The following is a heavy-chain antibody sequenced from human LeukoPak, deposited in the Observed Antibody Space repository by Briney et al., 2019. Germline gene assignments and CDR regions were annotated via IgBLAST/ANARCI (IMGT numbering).Heavy chain of an antibody. V-gene: IGHV3-30*14. Sequence: SGGSLRLSCAASGFTFRSYSMHWVRQAPGKGLEWVAVISYDGSNKYYADSVKGRFTISRDNSKNTLYLQMNSLRAEDTAVYYCARGGWGYYYYYMDVWGKGTTVTISS. CDR1: GFTFRSYS. CDR2: ISYDGSNK. D-gene: IGHD2-15*01. J-gene: IGHJ6*03. CDR3: ARGGWGYYYYYMDV.